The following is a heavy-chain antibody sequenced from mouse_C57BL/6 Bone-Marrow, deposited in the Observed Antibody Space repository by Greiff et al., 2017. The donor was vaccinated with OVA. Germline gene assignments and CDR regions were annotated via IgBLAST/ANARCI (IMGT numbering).Heavy chain of an antibody. J-gene: IGHJ4*01. D-gene: IGHD2-1*01. Sequence: QVHVKQSGAELVKPGASVKLSCKASGYTFTSYWMHWVKQRPGQGLEWIGMIHPNSGSTNYNEKFKSKATLTVDKSSSTAYMQLSSLTSEDSAVYYCARFGNYGGMDYWGQGTSVTVSS. CDR1: GYTFTSYW. CDR3: ARFGNYGGMDY. V-gene: IGHV1-64*01. CDR2: IHPNSGST.